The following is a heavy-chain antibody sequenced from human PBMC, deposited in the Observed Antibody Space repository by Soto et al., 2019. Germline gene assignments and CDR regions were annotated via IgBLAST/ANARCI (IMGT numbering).Heavy chain of an antibody. V-gene: IGHV1-69*01. D-gene: IGHD3-16*01. J-gene: IGHJ4*02. CDR1: GGTFRHHA. CDR3: ARGSLGRPYYFDF. Sequence: QVQLVQSGAEVKKPGSSVRVSCKASGGTFRHHAYNWVRQAPGQGLEWMGGILPILDTSDYAQNFQDRVTFTSDEITSTAYMELSSLRSEDTAVYYCARGSLGRPYYFDFWGQGTLVTVSS. CDR2: ILPILDTS.